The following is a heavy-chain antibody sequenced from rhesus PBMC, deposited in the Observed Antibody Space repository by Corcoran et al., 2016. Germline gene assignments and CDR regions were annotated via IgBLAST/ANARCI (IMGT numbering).Heavy chain of an antibody. CDR2: IYWNDSK. J-gene: IGHJ4*01. CDR1: GFSISTTGTG. CDR3: ARAKYSNFDY. D-gene: IGHD6-13*01. V-gene: IGHV2-95*01. Sequence: QVTLKESGPALVKPTQTLTLTCTFSGFSISTTGTGVGWIRQPPGKALEWLASIYWNDSKYYSTSLKSRLTISKDTSKNQVVLTMTNMDPVDTATYYCARAKYSNFDYWGQGVLVTVSS.